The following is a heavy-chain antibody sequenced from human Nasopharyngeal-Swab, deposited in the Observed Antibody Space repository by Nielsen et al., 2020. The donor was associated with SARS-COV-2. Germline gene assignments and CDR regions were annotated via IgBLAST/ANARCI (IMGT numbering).Heavy chain of an antibody. J-gene: IGHJ4*02. CDR2: INWSGSST. CDR1: GFTFNDYD. D-gene: IGHD4-11*01. CDR3: TKGRADYSNPSFDN. Sequence: GESLKISCAASGFTFNDYDMSWVRQAPGKGLEWVSIINWSGSSTGYADSVKGRFTISRDNARNSLYLQMNSLRVDDTALYYCTKGRADYSNPSFDNWGQGTLVTVSS. V-gene: IGHV3-20*04.